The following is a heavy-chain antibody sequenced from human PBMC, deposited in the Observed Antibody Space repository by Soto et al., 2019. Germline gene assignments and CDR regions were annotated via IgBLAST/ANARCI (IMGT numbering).Heavy chain of an antibody. CDR2: INHSGST. J-gene: IGHJ4*02. Sequence: QVQLQQWGAGLLKPSETLSLTCAVYGGSFSGYYWSWIRQPPGKGLAWIGEINHSGSTNYNPSLKSRVTISVDASKNQFSLKLSSVTAADTAVYYCARGSRHYYDSSGPDPVGLDYWGQGTLVTVSS. CDR1: GGSFSGYY. D-gene: IGHD3-22*01. V-gene: IGHV4-34*01. CDR3: ARGSRHYYDSSGPDPVGLDY.